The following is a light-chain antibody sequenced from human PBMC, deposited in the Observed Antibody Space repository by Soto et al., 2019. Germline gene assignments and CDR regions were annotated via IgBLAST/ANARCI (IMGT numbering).Light chain of an antibody. Sequence: QSVLTQPASVSGSPGQSITISCTGNSSDVGGYDYVSWYQQHAGKAPKLMIFEVSNRPSGVSNRFSGSKSGNTASLTISGLEADYEADYYCTSYTSSSTRVFGGGTKLTVL. CDR1: SSDVGGYDY. CDR2: EVS. V-gene: IGLV2-14*01. CDR3: TSYTSSSTRV. J-gene: IGLJ2*01.